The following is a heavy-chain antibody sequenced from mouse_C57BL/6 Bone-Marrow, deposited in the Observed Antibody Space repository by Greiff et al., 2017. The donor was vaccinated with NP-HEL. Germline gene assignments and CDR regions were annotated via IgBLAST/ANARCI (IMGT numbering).Heavy chain of an antibody. Sequence: ESGPGLVKPSQSLSLTCSVPGYSITSGYYWNWIRQFPGNKLEWMGYISYDGSNNYNPSLKNRISITRDTSKNQFFLKLNSVTTEDTATYYCARRQLRRAMDYWGQGTSVTVSS. D-gene: IGHD3-2*02. V-gene: IGHV3-6*01. CDR3: ARRQLRRAMDY. CDR1: GYSITSGYY. CDR2: ISYDGSN. J-gene: IGHJ4*01.